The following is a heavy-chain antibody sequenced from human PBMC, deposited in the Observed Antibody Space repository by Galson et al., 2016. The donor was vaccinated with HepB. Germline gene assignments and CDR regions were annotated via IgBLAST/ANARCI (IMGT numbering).Heavy chain of an antibody. J-gene: IGHJ4*02. CDR1: GFTFNNYV. D-gene: IGHD1-1*01. CDR3: AKAKWNPELDY. Sequence: SLRRSCAASGFTFNNYVMNWVRQAPGKGLEWVSTIGASDGKTYYAVSVKGRFTISRDKSKNTLFLQMNSLRAADTAVYYCAKAKWNPELDYWGQGTLVTVSP. CDR2: IGASDGKT. V-gene: IGHV3-23*01.